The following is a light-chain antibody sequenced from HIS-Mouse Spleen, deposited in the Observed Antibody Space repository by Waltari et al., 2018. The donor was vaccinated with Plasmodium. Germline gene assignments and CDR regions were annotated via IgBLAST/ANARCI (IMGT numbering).Light chain of an antibody. CDR3: QQYYSYPYT. CDR2: AAS. V-gene: IGKV1-8*01. Sequence: AIRMTQSPSSFSASTGDRVTITCGASPGISSYLDWYQQKPGKAPKLLIYAASTLQSGGPSRVSGSGAGTEFTLTISCLQSEDFATYYCQQYYSYPYTFGQGTKLEIK. J-gene: IGKJ2*01. CDR1: PGISSY.